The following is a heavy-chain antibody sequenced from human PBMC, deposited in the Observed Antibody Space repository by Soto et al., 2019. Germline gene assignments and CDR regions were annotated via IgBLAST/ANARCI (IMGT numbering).Heavy chain of an antibody. J-gene: IGHJ4*02. CDR3: AKDGSDGYNYQGVDY. V-gene: IGHV3-30*18. Sequence: QVQLVASGGGVVQPGRSLRLSCAASGFTFSSYGMHWVRQAPGKGLEWVAVISYDGSNKYYADSVKGRFTISRDNSKNTLYLQMNSLRAEDTAVYYCAKDGSDGYNYQGVDYWGQGTLVTVSS. CDR1: GFTFSSYG. D-gene: IGHD5-12*01. CDR2: ISYDGSNK.